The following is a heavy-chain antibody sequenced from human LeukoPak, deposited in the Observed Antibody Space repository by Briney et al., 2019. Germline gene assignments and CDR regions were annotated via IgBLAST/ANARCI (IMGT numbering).Heavy chain of an antibody. CDR2: ISGNGGST. D-gene: IGHD3-3*01. Sequence: GGSLRLSCSASGFTFSRYPMHWVRQAPGKDLEYVSAISGNGGSTYYADSVKGRFTISRDNSKNTLYLQMSSLRTKDTAIYYCVKAQYDFWSGLDYWGQGTLVTVSS. CDR1: GFTFSRYP. CDR3: VKAQYDFWSGLDY. J-gene: IGHJ4*02. V-gene: IGHV3-64D*09.